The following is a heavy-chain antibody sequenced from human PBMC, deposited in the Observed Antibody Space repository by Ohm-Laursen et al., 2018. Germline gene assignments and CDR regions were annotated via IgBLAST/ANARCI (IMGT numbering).Heavy chain of an antibody. J-gene: IGHJ4*02. Sequence: SETLSLTCTVSGGSISSYYWSWIRQPPGKGLEWIGYIYYSGSTNYNPSLKSRVTISVDTSKTQFSLRLSSLTAADTAVYYCARGRGYHLGYWGQGTLVTVSS. V-gene: IGHV4-59*08. CDR2: IYYSGST. CDR1: GGSISSYY. D-gene: IGHD3-22*01. CDR3: ARGRGYHLGY.